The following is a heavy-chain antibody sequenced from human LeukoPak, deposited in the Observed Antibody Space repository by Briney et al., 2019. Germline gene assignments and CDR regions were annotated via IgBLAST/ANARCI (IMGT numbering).Heavy chain of an antibody. CDR2: ISSSSSYI. CDR1: GFTFSSYS. J-gene: IGHJ3*02. D-gene: IGHD3-9*01. Sequence: GGSLRLSCAASGFTFSSYSMNWVRQAPGKGLEWVSSISSSSSYIYYADSVKGRFTISRDNAKNSLYLQMNSLRAEDTAVYYXAXDDLXYXDIXTGLPNDAFDIWGQGTMVTVSS. CDR3: AXDDLXYXDIXTGLPNDAFDI. V-gene: IGHV3-21*01.